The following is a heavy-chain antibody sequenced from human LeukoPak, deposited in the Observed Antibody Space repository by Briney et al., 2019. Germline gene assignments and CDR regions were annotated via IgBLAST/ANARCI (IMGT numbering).Heavy chain of an antibody. Sequence: SQTLSLTCAISGDSASSNSAAWNWIRQSPSRGLEWLGRTYYRSKWYNDYAVSVKSRITISPDTSKNQFSLQLNSVTPEDTAVYYGARAIDDSSGDAFDIWGQGTMVTVSS. CDR1: GDSASSNSAA. CDR3: ARAIDDSSGDAFDI. CDR2: TYYRSKWYN. J-gene: IGHJ3*02. D-gene: IGHD3-22*01. V-gene: IGHV6-1*01.